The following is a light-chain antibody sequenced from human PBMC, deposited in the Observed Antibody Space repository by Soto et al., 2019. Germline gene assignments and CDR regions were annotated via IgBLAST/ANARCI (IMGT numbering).Light chain of an antibody. J-gene: IGKJ4*01. V-gene: IGKV3-15*01. Sequence: SLSPGTLSLYPVERASLFCSPSQSVSSSYLAWYQQKPGQAPRLLMFPTSSRATGFPARFRASASGTEFNLTISSLQSEDFGVHYCQQYTNCPLATFGGGTKVDIK. CDR1: QSVSSSY. CDR2: PTS. CDR3: QQYTNCPLAT.